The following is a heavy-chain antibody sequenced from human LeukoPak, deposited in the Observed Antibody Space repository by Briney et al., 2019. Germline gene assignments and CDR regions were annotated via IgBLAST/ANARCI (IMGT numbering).Heavy chain of an antibody. Sequence: PGESLRLSCAASGFTFSSYSMNWVRQAPGRGLEWVSSISSSSSYIYYADSVKGRFTISRDNAKDSLYLQMNSLRVEDTAVYYCARDGYCSGGSCYSYGYFDYWGQGTLVTVSS. CDR1: GFTFSSYS. CDR3: ARDGYCSGGSCYSYGYFDY. D-gene: IGHD2-15*01. V-gene: IGHV3-21*01. J-gene: IGHJ4*02. CDR2: ISSSSSYI.